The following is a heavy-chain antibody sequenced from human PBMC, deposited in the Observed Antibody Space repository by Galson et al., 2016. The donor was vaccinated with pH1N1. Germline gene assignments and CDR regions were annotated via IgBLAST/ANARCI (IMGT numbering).Heavy chain of an antibody. CDR3: ARGGSYYDY. D-gene: IGHD1-26*01. CDR2: ISRMFGAP. CDR1: GYTFTKYY. Sequence: SVKVSCKASGYTFTKYYMHWVRQAPGQGLEWMGGISRMFGAPNYAHHFQGRVTITSDDSTSTAYMELRSLRSEDAAVYFCARGGSYYDYWGQGTLVTVSS. V-gene: IGHV1-69*13. J-gene: IGHJ4*02.